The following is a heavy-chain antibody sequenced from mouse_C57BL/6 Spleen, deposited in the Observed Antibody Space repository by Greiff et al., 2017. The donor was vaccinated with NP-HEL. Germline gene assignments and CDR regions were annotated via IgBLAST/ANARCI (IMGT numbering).Heavy chain of an antibody. Sequence: EVMLVESGGGLVQPGGSLKLSCAASGFTFSDYYMYWVRQTPEKRLEWVAYISNGGGSTYYPDTVKGRFTISRDNAKNTLYLQMSRLKSEDTAMYYCARQIAGTGNYFDYWGQGTTLTVSS. CDR1: GFTFSDYY. J-gene: IGHJ2*01. D-gene: IGHD4-1*01. CDR3: ARQIAGTGNYFDY. V-gene: IGHV5-12*01. CDR2: ISNGGGST.